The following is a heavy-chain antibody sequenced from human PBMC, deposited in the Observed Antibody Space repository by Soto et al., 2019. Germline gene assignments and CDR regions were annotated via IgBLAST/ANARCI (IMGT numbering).Heavy chain of an antibody. CDR3: ARDFVAAAGTDYYYYMDV. CDR2: IYSGGST. Sequence: EVQLVESGGGLVQPGGSLGLSCAASGFTVSSNYMSWVRQAPGKGLEWVSVIYSGGSTYYADSVKGRFTISRDNSKNTLYLQMNSLRAEDTAVYYCARDFVAAAGTDYYYYMDVWGKGTTVTVSS. CDR1: GFTVSSNY. V-gene: IGHV3-66*01. J-gene: IGHJ6*03. D-gene: IGHD6-13*01.